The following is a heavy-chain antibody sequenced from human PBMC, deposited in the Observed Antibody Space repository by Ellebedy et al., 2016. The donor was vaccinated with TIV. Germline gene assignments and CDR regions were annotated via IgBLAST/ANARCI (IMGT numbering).Heavy chain of an antibody. Sequence: MPSETLSLTCTVSGGSISSSSYFWGWIRQPPGKGLEWIGSIFYSGTTYYNPSLKSRVTISVDTSKNQFPLELSSVTAADTAVYYCARILRGGSNGDYFDYWGQGTQVTASS. CDR1: GGSISSSSYF. V-gene: IGHV4-39*06. J-gene: IGHJ4*02. CDR2: IFYSGTT. CDR3: ARILRGGSNGDYFDY. D-gene: IGHD3-3*01.